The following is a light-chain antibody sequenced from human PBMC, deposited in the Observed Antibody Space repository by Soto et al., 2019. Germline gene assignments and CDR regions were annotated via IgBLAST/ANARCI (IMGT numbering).Light chain of an antibody. Sequence: EIVLTQSPGTLSLSPGERATLSCRASESVSSNLLAWYQQKPGQAPRLLIYDASSRATGIPDRFSGSGSGTDFTRNISRLEPEDFAVYYCQQYGSSPRTFGQRTKVEIK. CDR3: QQYGSSPRT. J-gene: IGKJ1*01. V-gene: IGKV3-20*01. CDR1: ESVSSNL. CDR2: DAS.